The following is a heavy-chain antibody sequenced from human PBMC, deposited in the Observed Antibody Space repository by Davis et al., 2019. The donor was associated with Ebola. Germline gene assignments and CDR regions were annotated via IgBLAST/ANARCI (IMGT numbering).Heavy chain of an antibody. J-gene: IGHJ4*02. Sequence: GSLRLSCAGSGFTFTNAWMNWVRQVPGKGLEWIGEINHSGSTNYNPSLKSRVTISVDTSKNQFSLKLSSVTAADTAVYYCARDRGVTPFDYWGQGTLVTVSS. V-gene: IGHV4-34*01. D-gene: IGHD2-21*02. CDR2: INHSGST. CDR1: GFTFTNAW. CDR3: ARDRGVTPFDY.